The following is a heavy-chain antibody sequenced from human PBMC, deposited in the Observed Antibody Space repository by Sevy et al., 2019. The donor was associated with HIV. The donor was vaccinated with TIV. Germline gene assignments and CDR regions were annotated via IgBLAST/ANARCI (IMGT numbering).Heavy chain of an antibody. CDR2: IYYSGST. D-gene: IGHD3-10*01. J-gene: IGHJ4*02. CDR1: GGSISSYY. Sequence: SETLSLTCTVSGGSISSYYWSWIRQPPGKGLEWIGYIYYSGSTNYNPSLKSRVTISVDTSKNQFSLKLSSVTAADTAVYYWATITMVRGVRDWGQGTLVTVSS. CDR3: ATITMVRGVRD. V-gene: IGHV4-59*01.